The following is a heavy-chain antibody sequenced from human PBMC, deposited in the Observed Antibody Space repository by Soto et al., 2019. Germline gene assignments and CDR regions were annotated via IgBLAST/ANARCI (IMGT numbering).Heavy chain of an antibody. Sequence: QVHLVQSGAEVKKPGASVKVSCKASGYTFTSYGITWVRQAPGQGLEWMGWISAYNGNTNYAQKLQARVTMTTDTSTSTAYMELRSLRADDTAVYCCARNQSSGWYFDAFDIWGQGTMVTVSS. V-gene: IGHV1-18*01. CDR2: ISAYNGNT. CDR1: GYTFTSYG. J-gene: IGHJ3*02. CDR3: ARNQSSGWYFDAFDI. D-gene: IGHD6-19*01.